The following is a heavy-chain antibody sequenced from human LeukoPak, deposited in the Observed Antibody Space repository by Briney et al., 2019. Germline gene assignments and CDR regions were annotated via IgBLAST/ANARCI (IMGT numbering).Heavy chain of an antibody. Sequence: GGSLRLSCTASGFTFSSYAMSWVRQAPGKGLEWVSAISGSGGSTYYADSVKGRFTISRDNSKNTLYLQMNSLRAEDTAVYYCAKYASRYSGYDLTEGFDYWGQGTLVTVSS. J-gene: IGHJ4*02. CDR2: ISGSGGST. D-gene: IGHD5-12*01. CDR3: AKYASRYSGYDLTEGFDY. V-gene: IGHV3-23*01. CDR1: GFTFSSYA.